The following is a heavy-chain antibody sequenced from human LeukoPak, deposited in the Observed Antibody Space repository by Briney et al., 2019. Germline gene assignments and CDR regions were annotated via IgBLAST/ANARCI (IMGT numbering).Heavy chain of an antibody. CDR1: AFTFSTYA. Sequence: GGSLRLSCAASAFTFSTYAMTWVRQAPGKGLEWVSAVSGSGSSTYYADSVRGRFTISRDNSKNTLYLQMNTLRAEDTAVYYCARYCISTNCHGQNSYYGMDVWGQGTTVTVSS. D-gene: IGHD2-2*01. CDR3: ARYCISTNCHGQNSYYGMDV. CDR2: VSGSGSST. J-gene: IGHJ6*02. V-gene: IGHV3-23*01.